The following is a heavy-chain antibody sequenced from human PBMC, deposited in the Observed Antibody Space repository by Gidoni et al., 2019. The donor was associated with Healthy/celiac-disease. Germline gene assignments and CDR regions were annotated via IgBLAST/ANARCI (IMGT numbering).Heavy chain of an antibody. V-gene: IGHV4-39*01. D-gene: IGHD6-13*01. CDR2: IYYSGST. CDR1: GGPFSSSSYY. CDR3: ARAAAGEYYYYYGMDV. Sequence: QLQLQESGPGLVQHSETLSLTCTVSGGPFSSSSYYWGWIRQPPGKGLEWIGSIYYSGSTSYNPSLKSRVTISVDTSKNQFSLKLSPVTAADTAVYYCARAAAGEYYYYYGMDVWGQGTTVTVS. J-gene: IGHJ6*02.